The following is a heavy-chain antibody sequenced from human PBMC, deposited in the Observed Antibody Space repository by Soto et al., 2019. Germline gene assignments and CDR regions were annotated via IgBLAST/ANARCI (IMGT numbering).Heavy chain of an antibody. V-gene: IGHV3-15*04. CDR3: TTVAMTWGL. CDR1: GFTFSYAW. D-gene: IGHD3-16*01. CDR2: IENKTDGGTA. Sequence: EVQLVESGGGLVKPGGSLRLSCAASGFTFSYAWMSWVRQAPGKGLEWVGRIENKTDGGTADYAAFVKGRFIISRDDSENTLYLQMNSLKTEDTAVYYCTTVAMTWGLWGQGTLVTVSS. J-gene: IGHJ4*02.